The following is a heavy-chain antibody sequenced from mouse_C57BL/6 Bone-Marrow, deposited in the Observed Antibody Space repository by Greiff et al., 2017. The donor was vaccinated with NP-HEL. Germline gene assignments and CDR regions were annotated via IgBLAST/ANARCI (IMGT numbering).Heavy chain of an antibody. Sequence: QQPGRGLEWIGRIDPNSGGTKYNEKFKSKATLTVDKPSSTAYMQLSSLTSEDSAVYYCARRLRYPCSYFDVWGTGTTVTVSS. CDR2: IDPNSGGT. CDR3: ARRLRYPCSYFDV. J-gene: IGHJ1*03. D-gene: IGHD1-1*01. V-gene: IGHV1-72*01.